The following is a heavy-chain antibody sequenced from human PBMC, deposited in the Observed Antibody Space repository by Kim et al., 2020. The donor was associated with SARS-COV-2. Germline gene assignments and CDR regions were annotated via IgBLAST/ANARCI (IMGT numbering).Heavy chain of an antibody. CDR1: GYSISSGYY. Sequence: SETLSLTCTVSGYSISSGYYWGWIRQPPGKGLEWIGSIYHSGSTYYNPSLKSRVTISVDTSKNQFSLKLSSVTAADTAVYYCARDLGWFGELHDAFDIWGQGTMVTVSS. J-gene: IGHJ3*02. D-gene: IGHD3-10*01. CDR3: ARDLGWFGELHDAFDI. V-gene: IGHV4-38-2*02. CDR2: IYHSGST.